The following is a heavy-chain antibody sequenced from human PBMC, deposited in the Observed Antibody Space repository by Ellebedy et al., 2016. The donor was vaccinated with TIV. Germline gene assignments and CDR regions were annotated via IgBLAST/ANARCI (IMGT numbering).Heavy chain of an antibody. J-gene: IGHJ4*02. D-gene: IGHD5-24*01. CDR3: VRGRDAYKTGY. V-gene: IGHV4-59*11. CDR2: ILNDGST. CDR1: DDPISSPY. Sequence: MPSETLSLTCTVSDDPISSPYCSWIRQLPGKGLEWIRYILNDGSTRYNPSLKSRVTISVDTSKKLFSLKLNSVTAADTAVYYCVRGRDAYKTGYWGQGTLVSVSS.